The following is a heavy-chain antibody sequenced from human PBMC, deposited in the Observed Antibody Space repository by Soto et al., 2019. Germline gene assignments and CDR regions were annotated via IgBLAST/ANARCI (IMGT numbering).Heavy chain of an antibody. CDR2: ISGSGGAT. CDR1: GFTFDNYA. V-gene: IGHV3-23*01. CDR3: ARIPWQLSFDD. Sequence: PAESLRLSCSASGFTFDNYALNWLRQAPGKGLKWVSSISGSGGATYYADTLKGRFTISRDNSKSTLFLQMSSLRADDTAVYYCARIPWQLSFDDGGQGTQVTVSS. J-gene: IGHJ4*02. D-gene: IGHD6-6*01.